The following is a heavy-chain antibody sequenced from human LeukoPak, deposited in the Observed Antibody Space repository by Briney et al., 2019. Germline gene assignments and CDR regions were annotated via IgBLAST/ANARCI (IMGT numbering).Heavy chain of an antibody. V-gene: IGHV3-48*02. CDR3: ARDLYY. Sequence: GGSLRLSCAASGFTFSSYSMNWVRQAPGKGLEWVSHISGSSSNTYYADSVQGRFTISRDNAENSLHLQMNSLRDEDTAVYYCARDLYYWGQGTLVTVSS. CDR1: GFTFSSYS. J-gene: IGHJ4*02. CDR2: ISGSSSNT.